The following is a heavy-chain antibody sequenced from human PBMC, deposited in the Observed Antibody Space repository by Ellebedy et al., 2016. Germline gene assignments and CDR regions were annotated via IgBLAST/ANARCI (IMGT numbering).Heavy chain of an antibody. CDR1: GYTFTSYD. V-gene: IGHV1-8*01. J-gene: IGHJ6*02. CDR2: MNPNSGNT. Sequence: ASVKVSCKASGYTFTSYDINWVRQATGQGLEWMGWMNPNSGNTGYAQKFQGRVTMTRNTSISTAYMELSSLRSEDTAVYYCARALGYCSGGSCYPNSGDYYYGMDVWGQGTTVTVSS. CDR3: ARALGYCSGGSCYPNSGDYYYGMDV. D-gene: IGHD2-15*01.